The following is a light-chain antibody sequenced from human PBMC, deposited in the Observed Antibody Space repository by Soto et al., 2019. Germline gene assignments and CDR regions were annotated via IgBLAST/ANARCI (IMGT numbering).Light chain of an antibody. Sequence: QSALTQPPSVSGSPGQSVAISCTGTSSDVGSSNGVSWYQQPPGTAPKLMIYDVNNRPSGVPDRFSGSKSGNTASLTISGLQAEDEADYYCSSYTSSNTYVFGTGTKHRP. V-gene: IGLV2-18*02. J-gene: IGLJ1*01. CDR2: DVN. CDR1: SSDVGSSNG. CDR3: SSYTSSNTYV.